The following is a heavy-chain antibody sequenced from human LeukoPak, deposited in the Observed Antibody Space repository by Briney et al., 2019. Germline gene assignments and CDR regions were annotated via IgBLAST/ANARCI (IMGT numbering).Heavy chain of an antibody. CDR1: GGSISSYY. J-gene: IGHJ4*02. CDR2: IYYSGST. V-gene: IGHV4-59*01. Sequence: SETLSLTCTVSGGSISSYYWSWLRQPPGKGLEWIGYIYYSGSTNYNPSLKSRVTISVDTSKNQFSLKLSSVTAADTAVYYCATGYSSGWYYFDYWGQGTLVIVSS. D-gene: IGHD6-19*01. CDR3: ATGYSSGWYYFDY.